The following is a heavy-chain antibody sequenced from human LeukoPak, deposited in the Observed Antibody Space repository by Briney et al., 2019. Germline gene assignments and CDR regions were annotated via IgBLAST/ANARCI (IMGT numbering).Heavy chain of an antibody. D-gene: IGHD3-10*01. CDR2: IYPGNSDT. CDR3: ARQLYHASGTYTD. Sequence: KHGESLKISCKASGYSFTNYWIGWVRQMPGKGLEWMGIIYPGNSDTRYSPSLQGQVIISADKSISTAYLQWGSLKASDTAMYYCARQLYHASGTYTDWGQGSLVTVSS. CDR1: GYSFTNYW. V-gene: IGHV5-51*01. J-gene: IGHJ4*02.